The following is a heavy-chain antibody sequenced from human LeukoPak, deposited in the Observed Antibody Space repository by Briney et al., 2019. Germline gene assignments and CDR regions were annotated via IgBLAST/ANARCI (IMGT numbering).Heavy chain of an antibody. CDR2: INPNSGGT. V-gene: IGHV1-2*02. Sequence: ASVKVSCKASGYTFTGYYMHWVRQAPGQGLEWMGWINPNSGGTNYAQKFQGRATMTRDTSISTAYMELSRLRSDDTAVYYCARGRYCSSTSCYAPDYFDYWGQGTLVTVSS. CDR3: ARGRYCSSTSCYAPDYFDY. CDR1: GYTFTGYY. D-gene: IGHD2-2*01. J-gene: IGHJ4*02.